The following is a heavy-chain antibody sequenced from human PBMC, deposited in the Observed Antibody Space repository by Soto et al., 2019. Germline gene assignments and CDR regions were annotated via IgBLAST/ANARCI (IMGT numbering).Heavy chain of an antibody. CDR1: GGSISSGDYY. D-gene: IGHD1-26*01. CDR3: AREVGATCGFGSYYFDY. J-gene: IGHJ4*02. V-gene: IGHV4-30-4*01. CDR2: IYYSGST. Sequence: SETLSLTCTVYGGSISSGDYYWSWIRQPPGKGLEWIGYIYYSGSTYYNPSLKSRVTISVDTSKNQFSLKLSSVTAADTAVYYCAREVGATCGFGSYYFDYWGQGTLVTVSA.